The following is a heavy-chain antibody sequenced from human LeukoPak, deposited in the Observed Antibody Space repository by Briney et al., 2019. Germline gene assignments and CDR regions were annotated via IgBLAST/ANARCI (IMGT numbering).Heavy chain of an antibody. D-gene: IGHD3-10*01. V-gene: IGHV4-34*01. CDR3: ARQLYFSGNYYAPMDV. CDR1: GGSFSAYY. CDR2: INHSGNT. J-gene: IGHJ6*03. Sequence: SETLSLTCAVYGGSFSAYYWSWIRQPPGKGLEWIGDINHSGNTNYNPSLESRVTISVDTSKTQFSLRLNSVTAADTAVYFCARQLYFSGNYYAPMDVWGKGTTVTMSS.